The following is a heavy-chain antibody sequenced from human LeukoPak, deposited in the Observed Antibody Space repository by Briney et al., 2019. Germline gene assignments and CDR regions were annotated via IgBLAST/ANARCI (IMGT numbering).Heavy chain of an antibody. V-gene: IGHV3-23*01. J-gene: IGHJ6*03. D-gene: IGHD3-10*01. CDR2: ISGSGGNT. CDR3: AEDRRSDGSGSPSGYMDV. Sequence: GGSLRLSCVVSGFTFATYAMTWVRQTPGKGLEWVSSISGSGGNTYNADSVKGRFTISRDNSKNTLYLQMNSLRAEDTAVYYCAEDRRSDGSGSPSGYMDVWGKGTTVTVSS. CDR1: GFTFATYA.